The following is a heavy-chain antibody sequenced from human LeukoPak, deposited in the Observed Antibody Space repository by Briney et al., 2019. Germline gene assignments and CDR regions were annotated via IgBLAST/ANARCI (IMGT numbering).Heavy chain of an antibody. CDR1: GGSFSGYY. D-gene: IGHD4-17*01. J-gene: IGHJ5*02. CDR3: ARSPQGTATTANWLDP. CDR2: INHSGST. V-gene: IGHV4-34*01. Sequence: PSETLSLTCAVYGGSFSGYYWSWIRQPPGKGLEWIGEINHSGSTNYNPSLKSRVTISLDTSKNQFSLNLISVTAADTAVYYCARSPQGTATTANWLDPWGQGTLVTVSS.